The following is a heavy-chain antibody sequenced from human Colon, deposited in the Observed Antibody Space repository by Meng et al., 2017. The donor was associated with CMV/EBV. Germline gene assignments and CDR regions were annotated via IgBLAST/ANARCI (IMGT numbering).Heavy chain of an antibody. CDR2: IYYTGST. J-gene: IGHJ5*02. D-gene: IGHD3-9*01. CDR3: VRSLRDQDILGWFDP. Sequence: GGSINSGGSYWSWIRQLPGKGLEWIGYIYYTGSTYYNPSLKSRETISLDTSKNQFSLKMTSVTAADAAVYHCVRSLRDQDILGWFDPWGPGTLVTVSS. CDR1: GGSINSGGSY. V-gene: IGHV4-31*02.